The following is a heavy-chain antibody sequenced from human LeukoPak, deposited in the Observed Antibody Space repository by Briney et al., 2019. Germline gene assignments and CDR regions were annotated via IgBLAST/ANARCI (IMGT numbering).Heavy chain of an antibody. D-gene: IGHD4-17*01. V-gene: IGHV3-21*01. CDR2: ISSSSSYI. Sequence: GGSLRLSCAASGFTFSSYSMIWVRQAPGKGLEWVSSISSSSSYIYYADSVKGRFTISRDNAKNSLYLQMNSLRAEDTAVYYCARDLMTTVTTVDYWGQGTLVTVSS. J-gene: IGHJ4*02. CDR1: GFTFSSYS. CDR3: ARDLMTTVTTVDY.